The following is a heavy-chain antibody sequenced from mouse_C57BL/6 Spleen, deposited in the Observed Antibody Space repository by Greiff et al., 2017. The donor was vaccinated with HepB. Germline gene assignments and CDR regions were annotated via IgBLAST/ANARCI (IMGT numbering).Heavy chain of an antibody. CDR2: IYPGSGST. CDR3: ARDRYYGSSFDY. D-gene: IGHD1-1*01. V-gene: IGHV1-55*01. J-gene: IGHJ2*01. CDR1: GYTFTSYW. Sequence: VQLQQPGAELVKPGASVKMSCKASGYTFTSYWITWVKQRPGQGLEWIGDIYPGSGSTNYNEKFKSKATLTVDTSSSTAYMQLSSLTSEDSAVYYCARDRYYGSSFDYWGQGTTLTVSS.